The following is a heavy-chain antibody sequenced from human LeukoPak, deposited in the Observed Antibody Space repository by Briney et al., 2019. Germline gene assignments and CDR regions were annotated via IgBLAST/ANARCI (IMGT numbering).Heavy chain of an antibody. CDR1: GGSISSSSYY. Sequence: SETLSLTCTVSGGSISSSSYYWGWIRQPPGKGLEWIGEINHSGSTNYNPSLKSRVTISVDTSKNQFSLKLSSVTAADTAVYYCARGRGRRLGYCTGGVCYRTKPFDYWGQGTLVTVSS. J-gene: IGHJ4*02. CDR3: ARGRGRRLGYCTGGVCYRTKPFDY. CDR2: INHSGST. V-gene: IGHV4-39*07. D-gene: IGHD2-8*02.